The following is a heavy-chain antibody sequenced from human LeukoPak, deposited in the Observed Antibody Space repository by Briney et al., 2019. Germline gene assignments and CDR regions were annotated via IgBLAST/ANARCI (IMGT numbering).Heavy chain of an antibody. Sequence: GGSLRLSCAGSGFTFNTYALHWVRQAPGKRLEYVSSISTNGGRAYYANSVKGRFTISRDNSRNTLYLQMGSLRAEDTAVYYCARGYCPGAICYPNDAFDIWGQGTVVAVSS. CDR1: GFTFNTYA. V-gene: IGHV3-64*01. CDR2: ISTNGGRA. J-gene: IGHJ3*02. D-gene: IGHD2-8*02. CDR3: ARGYCPGAICYPNDAFDI.